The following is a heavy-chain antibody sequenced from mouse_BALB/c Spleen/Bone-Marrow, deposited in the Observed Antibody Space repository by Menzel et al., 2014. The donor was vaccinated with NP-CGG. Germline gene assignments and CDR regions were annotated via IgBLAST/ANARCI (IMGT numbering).Heavy chain of an antibody. CDR3: RSYDYAMDY. D-gene: IGHD1-1*01. V-gene: IGHV1S22*01. J-gene: IGHJ4*01. CDR1: GYTFTSYW. CDR2: IYPGSGST. Sequence: LQQSGSELVRPGASVKLSCKASGYTFTSYWMHWVKQRPGQGLEWIGNIYPGSGSTNYDEKFKSKATPTVDTSSSTAYMQLSSLTSEDSAVYYCRSYDYAMDYWGQGTSVTVSS.